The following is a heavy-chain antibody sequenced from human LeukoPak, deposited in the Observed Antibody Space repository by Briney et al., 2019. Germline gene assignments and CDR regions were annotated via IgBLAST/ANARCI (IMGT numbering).Heavy chain of an antibody. J-gene: IGHJ4*02. CDR1: GFTFSDHY. D-gene: IGHD5-12*01. V-gene: IGHV3-11*01. CDR2: ISSSGSSI. Sequence: GGSLRLSCAASGFTFSDHYMSWIRQAPGKGLEWISYISSSGSSIYYADSVKGRFTISRDNAKNPLYLQMNSLRAEDTAVYYCARLYSGYDRYYFDYWGQGTLVTVSS. CDR3: ARLYSGYDRYYFDY.